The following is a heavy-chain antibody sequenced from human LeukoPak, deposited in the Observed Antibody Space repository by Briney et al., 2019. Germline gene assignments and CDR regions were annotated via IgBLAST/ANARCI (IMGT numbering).Heavy chain of an antibody. CDR3: AKDGLFGVVTPYYYYYMDV. V-gene: IGHV3-43D*04. Sequence: GGSLRLSCAASGFTFDDYAMHWVRHAPGKGLEWVSLISWDGGSTYYADSVKGRFTISRDNSKNSLYLPMNSLRAEDTALYYCAKDGLFGVVTPYYYYYMDVWGKGTTVTVSS. J-gene: IGHJ6*03. D-gene: IGHD3-3*01. CDR2: ISWDGGST. CDR1: GFTFDDYA.